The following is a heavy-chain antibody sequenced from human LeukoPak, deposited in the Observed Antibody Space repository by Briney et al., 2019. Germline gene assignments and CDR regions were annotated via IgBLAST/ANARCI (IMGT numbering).Heavy chain of an antibody. V-gene: IGHV3-23*01. J-gene: IGHJ3*02. CDR1: GFTFSSYA. CDR3: AKGHSNYDAFDI. CDR2: ISDSGGDT. D-gene: IGHD4-11*01. Sequence: GGSLRLSCAASGFTFSSYAMSWVRQAPGKGLEWVSAISDSGGDTYYTDSVKGRFTISRDNAKNSLYLQMNSLRAEDMALYYCAKGHSNYDAFDIWGQGTMVTVSS.